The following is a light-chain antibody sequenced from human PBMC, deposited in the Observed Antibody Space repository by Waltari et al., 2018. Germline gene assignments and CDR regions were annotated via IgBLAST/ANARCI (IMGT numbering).Light chain of an antibody. V-gene: IGLV1-47*01. CDR3: AAWDDSLSVGV. J-gene: IGLJ3*02. Sequence: QSVLTQPPSAFGTPGQRVTISCSGSSSNIGSNYVYWYQQLPGTAPKVLIYRNDQRPSGVPDRFSGSKSGTSASLAISGLRSEDEADYYCAAWDDSLSVGVFGGGTKLTVL. CDR2: RND. CDR1: SSNIGSNY.